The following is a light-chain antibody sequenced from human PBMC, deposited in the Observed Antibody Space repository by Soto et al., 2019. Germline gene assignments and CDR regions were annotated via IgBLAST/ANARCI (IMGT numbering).Light chain of an antibody. CDR2: GAF. J-gene: IGKJ1*01. CDR1: QSVSSSY. CDR3: QHYGSPSWT. V-gene: IGKV3-20*01. Sequence: PGERVPLSCSASQSVSSSYLAWYQQKPGQAPRLLIYGAFSRATGIPDRFSGSGSGTDFTLTISRLEPDDFAVYYCQHYGSPSWTFGQGTKVDIK.